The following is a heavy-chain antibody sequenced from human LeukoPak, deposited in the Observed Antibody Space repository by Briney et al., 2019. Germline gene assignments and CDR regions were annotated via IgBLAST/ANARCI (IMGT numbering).Heavy chain of an antibody. Sequence: PGGSLRLSCAASGFTFSSYWMTWVRQAPGKGQEWVANIKPDGSEGNYVDSVKGRFTISRDNAKNSLYLQMNSVRVEDTAVYYCSSQPAVLDFDCWGQGTLVTVSS. V-gene: IGHV3-7*01. CDR3: SSQPAVLDFDC. CDR2: IKPDGSEG. CDR1: GFTFSSYW. J-gene: IGHJ4*02. D-gene: IGHD2-2*01.